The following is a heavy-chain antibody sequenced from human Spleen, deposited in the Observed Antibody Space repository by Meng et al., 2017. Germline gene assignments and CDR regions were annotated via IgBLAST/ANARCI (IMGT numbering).Heavy chain of an antibody. V-gene: IGHV1-69*05. D-gene: IGHD2-2*01. CDR1: GGIFSSYV. Sequence: SVKVSCKASGGIFSSYVIGWVRQAPGQGLEGMGGINAVFGTINYAQKLQGRVTITTDESTSTAYMELTRLTAEDTAVYYCARKAGNCISTSCYSLDYWGQGTLVTVSS. CDR2: INAVFGTI. CDR3: ARKAGNCISTSCYSLDY. J-gene: IGHJ4*02.